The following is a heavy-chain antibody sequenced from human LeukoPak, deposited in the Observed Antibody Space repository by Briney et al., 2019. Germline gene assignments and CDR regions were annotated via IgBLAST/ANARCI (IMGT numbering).Heavy chain of an antibody. D-gene: IGHD3-22*01. V-gene: IGHV3-23*01. CDR3: AKSYYYDSSYYFDY. Sequence: GGSLRLCCAASGFTFTNNAMSWVRQAPGKGLEWVSAISGSGGSTYYADSVKGRFTISRDNSKNTLYLQMNTLRAEDTAVYYCAKSYYYDSSYYFDYWGQGTLVTVSS. CDR1: GFTFTNNA. J-gene: IGHJ4*02. CDR2: ISGSGGST.